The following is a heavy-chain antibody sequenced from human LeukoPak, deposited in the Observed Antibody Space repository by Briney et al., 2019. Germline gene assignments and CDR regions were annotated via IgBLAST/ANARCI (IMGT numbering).Heavy chain of an antibody. Sequence: SSETLSLTCAVYGGSFSGYYWSWIRQPPGKGLEWIGEINHSGSTNYNPSLKSRVTISVGTAHNHFSLNLYSVTAADTAVYYCALRDPAGYFFINVWGKGTTVTVSS. CDR1: GGSFSGYY. D-gene: IGHD2-21*01. CDR2: INHSGST. CDR3: ALRDPAGYFFINV. V-gene: IGHV4-34*01. J-gene: IGHJ6*04.